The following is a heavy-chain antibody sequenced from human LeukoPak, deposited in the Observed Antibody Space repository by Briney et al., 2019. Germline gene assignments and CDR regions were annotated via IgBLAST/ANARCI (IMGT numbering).Heavy chain of an antibody. Sequence: SETLSLTCAVYGGSFSGYYWSWIRQPPGKGLDWIGEINHSGSTNYNPSLKSRVTISVDTSKNQFSLKLSSVTAADTAVYYCARRPVYYYMDVWGKGTTVTISS. D-gene: IGHD2-2*01. CDR3: ARRPVYYYMDV. J-gene: IGHJ6*03. CDR2: INHSGST. CDR1: GGSFSGYY. V-gene: IGHV4-34*01.